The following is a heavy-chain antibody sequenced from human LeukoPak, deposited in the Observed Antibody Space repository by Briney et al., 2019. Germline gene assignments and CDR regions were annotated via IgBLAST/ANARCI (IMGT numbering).Heavy chain of an antibody. CDR1: GFTFSSYV. CDR3: AKCLAATGWCYFDY. D-gene: IGHD1-14*01. V-gene: IGHV3-23*01. CDR2: ISGSGGST. Sequence: GGSLRLSCAASGFTFSSYVMSWVRQAPGKGLEWVSAISGSGGSTYYADSVKGRFTISRDNSKNTLYLQMNSLRAEDTAVYYCAKCLAATGWCYFDYWGQGTLVSVSS. J-gene: IGHJ4*02.